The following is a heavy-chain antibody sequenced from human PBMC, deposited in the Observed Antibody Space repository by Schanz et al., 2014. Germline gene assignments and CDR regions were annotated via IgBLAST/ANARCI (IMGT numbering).Heavy chain of an antibody. Sequence: AASVFTFISSAMSWVRQAPVQGLEWVSFIYIGGKTYYADSGKGRFTISRDNSKNTVYLQMNSLRPGDTAVYYCARESSNDSGRVSGVVMD. D-gene: IGHD1-1*01. J-gene: IGHJ6*01. CDR3: ARESSNDSGRVSGVVMD. CDR1: VFTFISSA. V-gene: IGHV3-66*02. CDR2: IYIGGKT.